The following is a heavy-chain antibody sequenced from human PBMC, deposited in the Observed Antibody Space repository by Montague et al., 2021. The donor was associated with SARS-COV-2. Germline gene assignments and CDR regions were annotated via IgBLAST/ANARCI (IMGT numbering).Heavy chain of an antibody. Sequence: TLSLTCTVSGGSISSGGYYWSWIRQHPGKGLEWIGYIYYSGSTYYNPSLKSRVTISVDASKNQFSLKLSSVTAADTAVYYCARDVGWYSSSWFAYWGQGTLVTVSS. CDR3: ARDVGWYSSSWFAY. D-gene: IGHD6-13*01. CDR1: GGSISSGGYY. CDR2: IYYSGST. J-gene: IGHJ4*02. V-gene: IGHV4-31*03.